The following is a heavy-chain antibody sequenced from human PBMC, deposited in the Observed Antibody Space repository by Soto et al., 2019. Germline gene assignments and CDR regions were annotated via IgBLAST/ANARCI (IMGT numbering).Heavy chain of an antibody. CDR1: GGSFSGYY. J-gene: IGHJ4*02. V-gene: IGHV4-34*01. D-gene: IGHD2-8*02. Sequence: QVQLQQWGAGLLKPSETLSLTCAVYGGSFSGYYWTWIRQPPGTGLEWIGEINHSGSTNYNPSLKSRVTISVDTPTNHFSLKLTSVTAAYTAVYYCARDKITGLFDYWGQGTLVTVSS. CDR3: ARDKITGLFDY. CDR2: INHSGST.